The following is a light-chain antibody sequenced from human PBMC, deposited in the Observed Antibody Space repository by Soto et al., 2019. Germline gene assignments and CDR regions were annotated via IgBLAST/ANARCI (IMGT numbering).Light chain of an antibody. CDR3: QQYNNWPRT. J-gene: IGKJ1*01. V-gene: IGKV3-15*01. Sequence: EIVITHSPATLSAYTGERATLSCRASQSVSSNLAWYQQKPGQAPRLLIYGASTRATGIPARFSGSGSGTEFTLTISSLQSEDFAVYYCQQYNNWPRTFGQGTKV. CDR2: GAS. CDR1: QSVSSN.